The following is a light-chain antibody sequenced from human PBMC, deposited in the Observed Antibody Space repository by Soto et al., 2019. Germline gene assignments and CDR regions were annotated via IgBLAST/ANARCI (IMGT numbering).Light chain of an antibody. V-gene: IGLV2-14*01. CDR2: AVN. CDR3: TSWTTSTTMK. Sequence: QSVLTQPASVSGSPGPSITISCTGTSSDVGAYNYVSWYQQHPGKAPKLMIYAVNIRPSGVSNRFSGSKSGNTASLTISGLQAEDEADYYCTSWTTSTTMKFGGGTKLTVL. CDR1: SSDVGAYNY. J-gene: IGLJ2*01.